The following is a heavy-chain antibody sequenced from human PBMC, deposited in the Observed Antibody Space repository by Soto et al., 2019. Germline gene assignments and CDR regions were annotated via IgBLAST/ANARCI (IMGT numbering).Heavy chain of an antibody. CDR1: GYSFTNYD. CDR2: MNPGNNQH. CDR3: TTGPNLRPLAAFDI. Sequence: GASVKVSCKASGYSFTNYDIHWVRQAAGLGLEWMGWMNPGNNQHVYTQKFRGRFTISRDDSKNTLYLQMNSLKTEDTAVYYCTTGPNLRPLAAFDIWGQGTVVTVSS. J-gene: IGHJ3*02. V-gene: IGHV1-8*01.